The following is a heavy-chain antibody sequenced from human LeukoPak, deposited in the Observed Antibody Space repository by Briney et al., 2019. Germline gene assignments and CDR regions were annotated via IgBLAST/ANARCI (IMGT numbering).Heavy chain of an antibody. J-gene: IGHJ4*02. CDR1: GGSFSGYY. D-gene: IGHD4-11*01. V-gene: IGHV4-59*01. CDR2: IYYSGRT. Sequence: KSSETLSLTCAVYGGSFSGYYWTWIRQPPGKGLEWIGYIYYSGRTYYNPSLKSRITISVDTSKNQFSLKLSSVTAADTAVYYCARGFYSPHYWGQGTLVSVSS. CDR3: ARGFYSPHY.